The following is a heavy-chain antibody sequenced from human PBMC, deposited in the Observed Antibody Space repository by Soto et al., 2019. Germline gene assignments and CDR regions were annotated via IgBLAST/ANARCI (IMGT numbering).Heavy chain of an antibody. CDR3: AKVGREFLEWPIDY. D-gene: IGHD3-3*01. CDR1: GFTFSSYA. V-gene: IGHV3-23*01. J-gene: IGHJ4*02. CDR2: ISGSGGST. Sequence: GGSLRLSCAASGFTFSSYAMSWVRQAPGKGLEWVSAISGSGGSTYYADSVKGRFTISRDNSKNTLYLQMNSLRAEDTAVYYCAKVGREFLEWPIDYWGQGTPVTVSS.